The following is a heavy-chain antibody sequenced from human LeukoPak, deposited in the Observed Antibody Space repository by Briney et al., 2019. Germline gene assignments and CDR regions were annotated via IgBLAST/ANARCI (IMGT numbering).Heavy chain of an antibody. CDR3: ARDGTSIAARPDY. CDR2: IKPDGSEK. CDR1: GFTFSNYW. Sequence: GGSLRLSCAASGFTFSNYWMSWVRQAPGKGLEWVANIKPDGSEKYCVDSVKGRFTISRDNAKNSLYLQMNSLRAEDTAVYYCARDGTSIAARPDYWGQGTLVTVSS. J-gene: IGHJ4*02. V-gene: IGHV3-7*01. D-gene: IGHD6-6*01.